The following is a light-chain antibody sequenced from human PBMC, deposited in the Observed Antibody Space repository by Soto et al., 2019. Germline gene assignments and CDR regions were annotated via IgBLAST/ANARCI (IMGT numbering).Light chain of an antibody. V-gene: IGKV1-5*03. CDR2: KAS. J-gene: IGKJ1*01. CDR3: QHYKVYPWT. CDR1: QTISSW. Sequence: MTKSPSTVSGSVGDGVTSTCLASQTISSWLAWYQQKPGKAPKLLIYKASTLKSGVPSRFSGSGSGTEFTLTISSLQPDDFATYYCQHYKVYPWTFGQGTKVDIK.